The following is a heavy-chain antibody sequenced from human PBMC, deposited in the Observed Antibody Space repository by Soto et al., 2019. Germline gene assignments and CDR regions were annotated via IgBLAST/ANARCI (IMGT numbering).Heavy chain of an antibody. CDR1: GFSLSTSGMC. CDR2: IDWEDDK. CDR3: ARLRGAAGGNYYYGMDV. Sequence: SGPTLVNPTQTLTLNCTFSGFSLSTSGMCVSWIRQPPGKALEWLALIDWEDDKYYSTSLKTRLTLSKDTSKNQVVLTLTNMDPVDTATYYCARLRGAAGGNYYYGMDVWGQGTTVTVSS. J-gene: IGHJ6*02. D-gene: IGHD1-26*01. V-gene: IGHV2-70*01.